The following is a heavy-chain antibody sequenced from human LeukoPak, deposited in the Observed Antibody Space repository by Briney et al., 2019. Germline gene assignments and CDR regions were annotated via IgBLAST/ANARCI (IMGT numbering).Heavy chain of an antibody. CDR3: ARVEGGYCGGDCSDFQH. J-gene: IGHJ1*01. V-gene: IGHV4-30-4*01. D-gene: IGHD2-21*02. Sequence: SQTLSLTCTVSGGSISSGDYYRSWIRQPPGKGLEWIGYIYYSGSTYYNPSLKSRVTISVDTSKNQFSLKLSSVTAADTAVSYCARVEGGYCGGDCSDFQHWGQGTLVTVSS. CDR1: GGSISSGDYY. CDR2: IYYSGST.